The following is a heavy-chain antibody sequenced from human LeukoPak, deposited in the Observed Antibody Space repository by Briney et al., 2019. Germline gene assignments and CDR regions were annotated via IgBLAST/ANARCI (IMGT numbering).Heavy chain of an antibody. J-gene: IGHJ5*02. D-gene: IGHD3-10*01. V-gene: IGHV3-66*03. Sequence: GGSLRLSCTVSGFTVSSNSMSWVRQAPGKGLEWVSFIYSDNTHYSDSVKGRFTISRDNSKNTLYLQMNSLRAEDTAVYYCAKGVSGSGKINWFDPWGQGTLVTVSS. CDR1: GFTVSSNS. CDR3: AKGVSGSGKINWFDP. CDR2: IYSDNT.